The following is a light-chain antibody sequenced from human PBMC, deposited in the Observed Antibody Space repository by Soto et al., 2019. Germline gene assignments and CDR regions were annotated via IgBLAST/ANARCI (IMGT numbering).Light chain of an antibody. V-gene: IGLV2-14*01. J-gene: IGLJ7*01. CDR1: SSDVGGYDY. CDR2: EVT. Sequence: QSVLTQPASVSGSPGQSITISCTGTSSDVGGYDYVSWFQQHPGKAPKLMIYEVTTRPSGVSYRFSGSRSGNTASLTVSGLQAEDEADYYCCSYTTSDTYVFGGGTQLTVL. CDR3: CSYTTSDTYV.